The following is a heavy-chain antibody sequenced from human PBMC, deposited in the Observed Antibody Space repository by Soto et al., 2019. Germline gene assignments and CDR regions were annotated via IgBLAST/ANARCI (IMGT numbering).Heavy chain of an antibody. CDR2: IWYDGSNK. D-gene: IGHD3-10*01. CDR1: GFTFSSYG. Sequence: QVQLVESGGGVVQPGRSLRLSCAASGFTFSSYGRHWVRQAPGKGLEWVAVIWYDGSNKYYADSVKGRFTISRDNSKNTLYLQMNSLSAEDTAVYYCARLSGSYYPSSDYWGQGTLVTVSS. V-gene: IGHV3-33*01. CDR3: ARLSGSYYPSSDY. J-gene: IGHJ4*02.